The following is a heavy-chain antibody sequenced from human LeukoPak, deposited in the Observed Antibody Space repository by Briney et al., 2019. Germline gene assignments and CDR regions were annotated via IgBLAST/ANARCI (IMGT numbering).Heavy chain of an antibody. V-gene: IGHV4-31*11. J-gene: IGHJ4*02. Sequence: PSETLSLTCAVSGGSIGSGGYYWSWIRQHPGKGLEWIGYIYYSGSTYYNPSLKSRVTISVDTSKNQFSPKLSSVTAADTAVYYCARDNARFEELPNWGQGTLVTVSS. CDR3: ARDNARFEELPN. CDR2: IYYSGST. CDR1: GGSIGSGGYY. D-gene: IGHD3-16*01.